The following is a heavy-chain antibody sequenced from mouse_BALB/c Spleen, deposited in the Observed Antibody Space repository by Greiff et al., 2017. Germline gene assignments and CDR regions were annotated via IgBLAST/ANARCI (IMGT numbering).Heavy chain of an antibody. CDR3: AREGVYGYDRPHAMDY. CDR1: GFTFSSYG. CDR2: INSNGGST. Sequence: EVMLVESGGGLVQPGGSLKLSCAASGFTFSSYGMSWVRQTPDKRLELVATINSNGGSTYYPDSVKGRFTISRDNAKNTLYLQMSSLKSEDTAMYYCAREGVYGYDRPHAMDYWGQGTSVTVSS. V-gene: IGHV5-6-3*01. J-gene: IGHJ4*01. D-gene: IGHD2-2*01.